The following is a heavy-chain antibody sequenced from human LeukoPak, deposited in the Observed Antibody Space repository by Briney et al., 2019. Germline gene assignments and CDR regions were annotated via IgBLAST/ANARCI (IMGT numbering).Heavy chain of an antibody. J-gene: IGHJ3*02. D-gene: IGHD2-2*01. CDR3: ARYCSSTSCSPYWAFDI. CDR1: GGSISIGDYY. V-gene: IGHV4-30-4*08. CDR2: IYYSRSP. Sequence: PSETLSLTCTVSGGSISIGDYYWSWIRQPPGTGLEWIGYIYYSRSPYYNPSLKSRVTISVDTSKNQFSLKLSSVTAADTAVYYCARYCSSTSCSPYWAFDIWGQGTMVTVSS.